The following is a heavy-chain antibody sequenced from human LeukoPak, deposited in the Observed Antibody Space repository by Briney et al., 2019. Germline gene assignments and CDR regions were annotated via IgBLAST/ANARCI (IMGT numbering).Heavy chain of an antibody. CDR2: IYYSGSA. D-gene: IGHD5-18*01. J-gene: IGHJ4*02. CDR1: GVSISSSTYY. V-gene: IGHV4-39*01. Sequence: SETLSLTCTVSGVSISSSTYYWGWIRQPPGKGLEWIGSIYYSGSAYYNVSLKSRVAIFIDTSKNEASLKMDSVTAADTAVYYCARSRGGYNYGLKFFDSWGQGTLVTVSS. CDR3: ARSRGGYNYGLKFFDS.